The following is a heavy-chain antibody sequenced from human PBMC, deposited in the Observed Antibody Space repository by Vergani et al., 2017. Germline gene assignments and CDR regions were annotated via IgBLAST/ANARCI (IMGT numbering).Heavy chain of an antibody. CDR2: INHSGRT. CDR1: GGSFSGYY. D-gene: IGHD2-2*01. J-gene: IGHJ6*03. Sequence: QVQLQQWGAGLLKPSETLSLTCAVYGGSFSGYYWSWIRQPPGKGLEWIGEINHSGRTNYNPSCKSRVTISVDTSKNQFSLKLSSVTAADTAVYYWARVASGSTSADYYRDGGGKGTTVTVS. V-gene: IGHV4-34*01. CDR3: ARVASGSTSADYYRDG.